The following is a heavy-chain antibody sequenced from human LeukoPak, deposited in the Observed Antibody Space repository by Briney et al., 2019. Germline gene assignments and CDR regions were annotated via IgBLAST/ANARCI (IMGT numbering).Heavy chain of an antibody. V-gene: IGHV3-66*02. CDR1: GFTVSSNY. CDR3: ARAREYLAIDY. D-gene: IGHD2/OR15-2a*01. Sequence: PGGFLRLSCAASGFTVSSNYMNWVRQAPGKGLEWVSVLYSAGNTFYADSVKGRFTISRDNSKNTLYLQMNSLRPEDTAVYYCARAREYLAIDYWGQGTLVTVSS. CDR2: LYSAGNT. J-gene: IGHJ4*02.